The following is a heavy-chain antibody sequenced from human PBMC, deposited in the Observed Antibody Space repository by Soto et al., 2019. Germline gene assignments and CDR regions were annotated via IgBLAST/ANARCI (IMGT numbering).Heavy chain of an antibody. Sequence: QVQLVESGGGVVQPGRSLRLSCAASGFTLRSYSMHWVRQAPGTGLEWVAVISYAGSSKYYADSVKGRFTISRDNSKNTLYLQMNSLRAEDTAIYYCARGLGDSVVVLAAPREDFYYYGMDVLGRWTTVTVSS. D-gene: IGHD2-15*01. CDR2: ISYAGSSK. J-gene: IGHJ6*02. CDR1: GFTLRSYS. V-gene: IGHV3-30-3*01. CDR3: ARGLGDSVVVLAAPREDFYYYGMDV.